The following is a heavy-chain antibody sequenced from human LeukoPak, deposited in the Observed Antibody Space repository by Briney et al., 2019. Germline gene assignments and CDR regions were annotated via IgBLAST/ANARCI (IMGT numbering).Heavy chain of an antibody. Sequence: GGSLRLSCAASGFTVSSNYMSWVRQAPGRGLEWVSILYSGGTTYYADSVKGRFTISRDNSKNTLYLQMNSLRAEDTAVYYCARAPTVTTTFDSWGQGTLVTVSS. V-gene: IGHV3-66*01. CDR3: ARAPTVTTTFDS. D-gene: IGHD4-17*01. J-gene: IGHJ4*02. CDR1: GFTVSSNY. CDR2: LYSGGTT.